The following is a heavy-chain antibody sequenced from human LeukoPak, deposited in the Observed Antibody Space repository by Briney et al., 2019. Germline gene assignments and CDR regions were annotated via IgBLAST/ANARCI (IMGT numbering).Heavy chain of an antibody. J-gene: IGHJ4*02. CDR2: ISYDGSNK. CDR3: AKELERRRGSHSDY. CDR1: GFTFSSYG. D-gene: IGHD1-1*01. Sequence: PGGSLRLSCAASGFTFSSYGMHWVRQAPGKGLEWVAVISYDGSNKYYADSVKGRFTISRDNSKNTLYLQMNSLRAEDTAVYYCAKELERRRGSHSDYWGQGTLVTVSS. V-gene: IGHV3-30*18.